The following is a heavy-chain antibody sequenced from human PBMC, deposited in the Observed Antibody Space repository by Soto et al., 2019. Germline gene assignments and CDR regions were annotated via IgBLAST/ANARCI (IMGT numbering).Heavy chain of an antibody. CDR1: GFTFSSYG. Sequence: GSLRLSCAASGFTFSSYGMHWVRQAPGKGLEWVAVIWYDGSNKYYADSVKGRFTISRDNSKNTLYLQMNSLRAEDTAVYYCARDSSGYYYGAFDIWGQGTMVT. J-gene: IGHJ3*02. CDR2: IWYDGSNK. CDR3: ARDSSGYYYGAFDI. D-gene: IGHD3-22*01. V-gene: IGHV3-33*01.